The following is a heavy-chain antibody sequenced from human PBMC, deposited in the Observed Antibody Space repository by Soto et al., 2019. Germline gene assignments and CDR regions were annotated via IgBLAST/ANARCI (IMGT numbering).Heavy chain of an antibody. CDR1: GYTFTSYG. D-gene: IGHD3-10*01. Sequence: SVKVSCKASGYTFTSYGISWVRQAPGQGLEWMGWISAYNGNTNYAQKLQGRVTMTTDTSTSTAYMELRSLRSDDTAVYYCARDKDGSGRNNWFDTWGQGTLVTVSS. J-gene: IGHJ5*02. CDR3: ARDKDGSGRNNWFDT. V-gene: IGHV1-18*01. CDR2: ISAYNGNT.